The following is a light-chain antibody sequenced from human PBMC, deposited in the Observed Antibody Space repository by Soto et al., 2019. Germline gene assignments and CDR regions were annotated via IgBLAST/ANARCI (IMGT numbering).Light chain of an antibody. CDR1: QSISSW. CDR2: DAS. CDR3: QQYNSYAWT. Sequence: DIQITQSPYTLSASVGDRVTITCRASQSISSWLDWYQQKPGKAPKLLIYDASSLESGVPSRFSGSGSGTEFTLTISSLQPDDFATYYCQQYNSYAWTFGQGTKVDI. V-gene: IGKV1-5*01. J-gene: IGKJ1*01.